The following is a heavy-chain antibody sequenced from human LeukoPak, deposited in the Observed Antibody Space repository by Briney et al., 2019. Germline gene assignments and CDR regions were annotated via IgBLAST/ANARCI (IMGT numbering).Heavy chain of an antibody. V-gene: IGHV1-18*01. Sequence: VASVKVSCKASGYTFNRYGITWVRQAPGQGLQWVGWISAKNGNTNYAQKFQGRVTMTTDTFTSTAHMEMRSLRSDDTAVYYCVRGHSDGGHVSAFETWGQGTMLTVSS. CDR1: GYTFNRYG. CDR3: VRGHSDGGHVSAFET. CDR2: ISAKNGNT. J-gene: IGHJ3*02. D-gene: IGHD3-3*02.